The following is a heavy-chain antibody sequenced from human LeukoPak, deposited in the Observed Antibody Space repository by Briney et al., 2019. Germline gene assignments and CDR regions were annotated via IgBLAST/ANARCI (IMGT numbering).Heavy chain of an antibody. CDR1: GGSISSYY. Sequence: SETLSLTCTVSGGSISSYYWSWIRQPPGKGLEWIGYIYYSGSTNYNPSLKSRVTISVDTSKNQFSLKLSSVTAADTAVYYCARVVASSTSWPYYFDYWGQGTLVTVSS. J-gene: IGHJ4*02. D-gene: IGHD2-2*01. CDR2: IYYSGST. V-gene: IGHV4-59*01. CDR3: ARVVASSTSWPYYFDY.